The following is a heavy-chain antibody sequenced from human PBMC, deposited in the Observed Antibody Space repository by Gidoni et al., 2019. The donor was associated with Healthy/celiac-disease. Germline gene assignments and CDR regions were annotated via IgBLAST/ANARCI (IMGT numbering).Heavy chain of an antibody. D-gene: IGHD3-16*02. Sequence: QVQLVQSGAEVKKPGSSVKVSCKASGGTFSSYAISWVRQAPGQGLEWMGGIIPIFGTANYAQKFQGRVTITADESTSTAYMELSSLRSEDTAVYYCARAVRKITFGGVIEVFDYWGQGTLVTVSS. CDR1: GGTFSSYA. CDR3: ARAVRKITFGGVIEVFDY. J-gene: IGHJ4*02. V-gene: IGHV1-69*01. CDR2: IIPIFGTA.